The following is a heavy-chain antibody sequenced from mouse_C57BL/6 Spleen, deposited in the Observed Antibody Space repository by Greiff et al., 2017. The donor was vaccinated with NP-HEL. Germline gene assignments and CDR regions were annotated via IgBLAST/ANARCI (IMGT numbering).Heavy chain of an antibody. CDR1: GYTFTDYY. V-gene: IGHV1-26*01. CDR3: ARLDYGYDVHWFAY. CDR2: INPNNGGT. D-gene: IGHD2-2*01. Sequence: EVKLQQSGPELVKPGASVKISCKASGYTFTDYYMNWVKQSHGKSLEWIGDINPNNGGTSYNQKFKGKATLTVDKSSSTAYMELRSLTSEDSAVYYCARLDYGYDVHWFAYWGQGTLVTVSA. J-gene: IGHJ3*01.